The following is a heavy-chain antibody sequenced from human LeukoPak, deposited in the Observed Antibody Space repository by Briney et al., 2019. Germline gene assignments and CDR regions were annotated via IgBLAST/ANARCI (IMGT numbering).Heavy chain of an antibody. D-gene: IGHD3-3*01. V-gene: IGHV3-7*01. Sequence: PGGSLRLSCAASGFTFSSYWMSWVRQAPGKGLEWVANIKQDGSEKYYVDSVKGRFTVSRDNSRNTLYLQMNSLRIEDTAVYYCAKDPSLEWLSLPDYWGQGTLVTVSS. CDR2: IKQDGSEK. J-gene: IGHJ4*02. CDR3: AKDPSLEWLSLPDY. CDR1: GFTFSSYW.